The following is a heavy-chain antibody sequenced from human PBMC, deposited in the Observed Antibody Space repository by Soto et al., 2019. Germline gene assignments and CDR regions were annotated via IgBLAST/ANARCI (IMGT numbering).Heavy chain of an antibody. CDR3: VRDRDTYGYANLDY. CDR2: INPDGSDT. J-gene: IGHJ4*02. V-gene: IGHV3-74*01. D-gene: IGHD5-18*01. CDR1: GFTFSSFW. Sequence: EVQLVESGGGLVQPGGSLRLSCAVSGFTFSSFWMHWVRQAPGKGLVWVSRINPDGSDTSYADSVKGRLTISRDNAKNTLYLQVNSLRVDDTAVYYCVRDRDTYGYANLDYWGQGTLVTVSS.